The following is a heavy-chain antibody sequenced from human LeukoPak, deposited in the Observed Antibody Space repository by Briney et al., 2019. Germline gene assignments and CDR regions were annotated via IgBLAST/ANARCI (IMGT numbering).Heavy chain of an antibody. D-gene: IGHD2-15*01. Sequence: SGPTLVNPTQTLTLTCTFSGFSLSTSGMCVSWIRQPPGKDLEWLARIDWDDDKYYSTSLKTRLTISKDTSKNQVVLTMTNMDPVDTATYYCARTPIYCSGGSCYLYYFDYWGQGTLVTVSS. CDR2: IDWDDDK. J-gene: IGHJ4*02. V-gene: IGHV2-70*11. CDR3: ARTPIYCSGGSCYLYYFDY. CDR1: GFSLSTSGMC.